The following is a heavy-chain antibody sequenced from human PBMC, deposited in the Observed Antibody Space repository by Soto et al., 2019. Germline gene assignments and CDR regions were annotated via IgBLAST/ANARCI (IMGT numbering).Heavy chain of an antibody. Sequence: SETLSLTCAVYGGSFSGYYWSWIRQPPGKGLEWIGEINHSGSTNYNPSLKSRVTISVDTSKNQFSLKLSSVTAADTAVYYCARVGIRRYYYDSSGYRQPYNWFDPWGQGTLVTVSS. D-gene: IGHD3-22*01. CDR3: ARVGIRRYYYDSSGYRQPYNWFDP. V-gene: IGHV4-34*01. J-gene: IGHJ5*02. CDR2: INHSGST. CDR1: GGSFSGYY.